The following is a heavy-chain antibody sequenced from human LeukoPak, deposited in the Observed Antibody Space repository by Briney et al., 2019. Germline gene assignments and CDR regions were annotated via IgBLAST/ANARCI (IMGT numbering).Heavy chain of an antibody. CDR1: GFTFSSYW. CDR2: IKQDGSEK. J-gene: IGHJ6*03. V-gene: IGHV3-7*01. Sequence: GGSLRLSCAASGFTFSSYWMSWVRQAPGKGLEWVANIKQDGSEKYYVDSVKGRFTISRDNAKNSLYMQMNSLRAEDTAVYYCARVMSASVWRSYGSYYYYYMDIWGKGTTVTVSS. D-gene: IGHD3-16*01. CDR3: ARVMSASVWRSYGSYYYYYMDI.